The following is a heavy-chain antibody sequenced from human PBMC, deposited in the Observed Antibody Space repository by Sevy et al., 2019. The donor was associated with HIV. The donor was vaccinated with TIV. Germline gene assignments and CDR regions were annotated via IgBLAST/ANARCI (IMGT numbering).Heavy chain of an antibody. CDR2: ISYHGRDK. CDR3: VRALFKADSL. CDR1: GIIFTSSG. V-gene: IGHV3-30*03. Sequence: GGSLRLSCVVSGIIFTSSGMHWVRQAPGKGLEWVAVISYHGRDKFYADSVKGRFTISRDNAENSVFLQMNSLRVEDTAVYYCVRALFKADSLWGQGTLVTVSS. D-gene: IGHD2-21*01. J-gene: IGHJ4*02.